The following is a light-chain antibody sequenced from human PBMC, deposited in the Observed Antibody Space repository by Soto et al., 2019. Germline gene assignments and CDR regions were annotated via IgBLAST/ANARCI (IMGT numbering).Light chain of an antibody. Sequence: QSVLTQPTSASGTPGQRVTISCSGSSSNIGSNTVNWYQQLPGTAPKVLIYSNNQRPSGVPDRFSGSKSGTSASLAISGLQSEDEVEYYCAAWDDSLNGVVFGGWTKLTVL. CDR3: AAWDDSLNGVV. J-gene: IGLJ2*01. CDR1: SSNIGSNT. V-gene: IGLV1-44*01. CDR2: SNN.